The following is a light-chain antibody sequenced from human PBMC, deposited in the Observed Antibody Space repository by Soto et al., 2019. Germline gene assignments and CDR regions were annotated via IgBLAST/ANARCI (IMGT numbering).Light chain of an antibody. CDR2: GAS. CDR1: QSVRSTY. CDR3: QQYGSSPLMYT. Sequence: ENVLTQSPGTLSLSPGERATLSCRASQSVRSTYLAWYQHKPGQAPRLLIYGASSRAIGIPDRFSGSGSGTDFTITISRLEPEDLAVYSCQQYGSSPLMYTFGQGTKLEIQ. V-gene: IGKV3-20*01. J-gene: IGKJ2*01.